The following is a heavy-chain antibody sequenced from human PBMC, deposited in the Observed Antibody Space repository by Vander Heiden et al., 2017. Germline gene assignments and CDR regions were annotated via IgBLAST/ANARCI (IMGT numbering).Heavy chain of an antibody. CDR3: ARHSGCSGGSCYSSDFDY. J-gene: IGHJ4*02. V-gene: IGHV4-39*01. CDR2: IYYSGST. Sequence: QLQLQESGPGLVKPSETLSLTCTVSGGSISSSSHYWGWIRQPPGKGLEWIGSIYYSGSTYYNPSLKSRVTISVDTSKNQFSLKLSSVTAADTAVYYCARHSGCSGGSCYSSDFDYWGQGTLVTVSS. D-gene: IGHD2-15*01. CDR1: GGSISSSSHY.